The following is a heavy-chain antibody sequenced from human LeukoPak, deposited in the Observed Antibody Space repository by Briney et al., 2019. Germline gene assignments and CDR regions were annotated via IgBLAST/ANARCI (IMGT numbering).Heavy chain of an antibody. D-gene: IGHD3-3*01. CDR2: IIPILGIA. Sequence: GASVKVSCKASGGTFSSYTISWVQQAPGQGLEWMGRIIPILGIANYAQKFQGRVTITADKSTSTAYMELSSLRSEDAAVYYCARDVAIFGVVIIDYWGQGTLVTVSS. CDR3: ARDVAIFGVVIIDY. J-gene: IGHJ4*02. V-gene: IGHV1-69*04. CDR1: GGTFSSYT.